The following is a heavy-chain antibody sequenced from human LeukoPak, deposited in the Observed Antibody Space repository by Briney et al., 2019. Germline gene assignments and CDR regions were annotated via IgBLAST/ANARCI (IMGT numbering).Heavy chain of an antibody. Sequence: GGSLRLSCAASGFTFSSYWMSWVRQAPGKGLEWVANIKQDGSEKYYVVSVKGRFTISRDNAKNSLYLQMNSLRAEDTAVYYCARSTISGWFHAFDIWGQGTMVTVSS. CDR1: GFTFSSYW. V-gene: IGHV3-7*01. CDR3: ARSTISGWFHAFDI. D-gene: IGHD6-19*01. J-gene: IGHJ3*02. CDR2: IKQDGSEK.